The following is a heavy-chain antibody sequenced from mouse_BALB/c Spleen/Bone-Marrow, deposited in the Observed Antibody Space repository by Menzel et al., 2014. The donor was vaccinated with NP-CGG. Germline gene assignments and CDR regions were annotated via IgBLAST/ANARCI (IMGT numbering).Heavy chain of an antibody. D-gene: IGHD2-2*01. CDR2: INPSNGRA. V-gene: IGHV1S81*02. J-gene: IGHJ3*01. CDR1: GYTFTSYW. Sequence: QVQLQQSGAELVKPGASVKLSCKASGYTFTSYWMHWVKQRPGQGLEWIGEINPSNGRADYNEKFRSKATLTVDRSSSTAYMQPSSLTSEDSAVYYCARAGGYDGFAYWGQGTLVTVSA. CDR3: ARAGGYDGFAY.